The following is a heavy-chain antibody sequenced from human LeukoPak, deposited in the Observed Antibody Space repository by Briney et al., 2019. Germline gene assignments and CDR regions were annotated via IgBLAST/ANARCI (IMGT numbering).Heavy chain of an antibody. V-gene: IGHV1-69*10. Sequence: SVKVSCKASGGTFSSYAISWVRQAPGQGLEWMGGIIPILNIEEYAQRFQGRVTITADTSTSTVYMELSSLRSEDTAIYYCAIRSDGAYCGGDCFYLDYWGQGTLVTVSS. CDR3: AIRSDGAYCGGDCFYLDY. CDR1: GGTFSSYA. J-gene: IGHJ4*02. CDR2: IIPILNIE. D-gene: IGHD2-21*02.